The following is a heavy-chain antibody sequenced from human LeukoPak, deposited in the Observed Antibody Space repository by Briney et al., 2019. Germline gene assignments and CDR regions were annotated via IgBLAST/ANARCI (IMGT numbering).Heavy chain of an antibody. D-gene: IGHD3-9*01. CDR1: GGSISSSSYY. V-gene: IGHV4-39*07. Sequence: SETLSLTCTVSGGSISSSSYYWGWIRQPPGKGLEWIGSIYYSGSTYYNPSLKSRVTISVDTSKNQFSLKLSSVTAADTAVYYCARAHQRITIFWYFDYWGQGTLVTVSS. CDR2: IYYSGST. CDR3: ARAHQRITIFWYFDY. J-gene: IGHJ4*02.